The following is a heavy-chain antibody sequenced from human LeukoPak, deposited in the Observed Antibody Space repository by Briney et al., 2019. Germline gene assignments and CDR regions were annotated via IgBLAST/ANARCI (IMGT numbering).Heavy chain of an antibody. CDR1: GFTFSSSW. CDR3: ARDRGGSGPTTTDS. V-gene: IGHV3-74*01. J-gene: IGHJ4*02. Sequence: GGSRRPSCAASGFTFSSSWMHWVRQAQGKGLVWVSRINIDGINIIYADSVKGRFTISRDNAKNTLYLQMNSLRAEDTAMYYCARDRGGSGPTTTDSWGQGTLVTISS. CDR2: INIDGINI. D-gene: IGHD6-19*01.